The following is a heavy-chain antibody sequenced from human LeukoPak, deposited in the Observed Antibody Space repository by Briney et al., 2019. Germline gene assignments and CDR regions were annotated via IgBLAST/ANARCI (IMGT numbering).Heavy chain of an antibody. V-gene: IGHV1-8*01. CDR2: MNPNSGNT. CDR3: ARGPYCSSTSCLYMRNWFDP. Sequence: ASVKVSCKASGYTFTSYDINWVRQATGQGLEWMGWMNPNSGNTGYAQKFQGRVTMTRNTSISTAYMELSSLRSEDTAVYYCARGPYCSSTSCLYMRNWFDPWGQGTLVTVSS. J-gene: IGHJ5*02. CDR1: GYTFTSYD. D-gene: IGHD2-2*01.